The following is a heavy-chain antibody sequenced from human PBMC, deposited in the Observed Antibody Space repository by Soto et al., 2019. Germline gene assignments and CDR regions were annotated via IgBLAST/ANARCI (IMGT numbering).Heavy chain of an antibody. CDR2: IIGNSI. J-gene: IGHJ3*02. CDR1: GFTFRSYS. Sequence: GGALSLSCAASGFTFRSYSMNWVRQAPGKGLEWVSYIIGNSISYADSVKGRFIISRDNAKNSLYLQMNSLRTEDTAVYYCARDRLYAFDIWGQGTMVTVSS. V-gene: IGHV3-48*01. CDR3: ARDRLYAFDI.